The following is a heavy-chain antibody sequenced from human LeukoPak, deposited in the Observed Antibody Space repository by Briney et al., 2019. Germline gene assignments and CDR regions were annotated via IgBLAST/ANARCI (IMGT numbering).Heavy chain of an antibody. CDR3: GRAMPHDNWFDP. CDR2: INGDASNT. D-gene: IGHD2-2*01. J-gene: IGHJ5*02. CDR1: GLTFNSYW. Sequence: GGSLRLSCADSGLTFNSYWMHWVRQVAGKGLVWVSRINGDASNTTYADSVKGRFTISRDNAKNTLYLQMNSLRVDDTAVYYCGRAMPHDNWFDPWGQGSLVTVSS. V-gene: IGHV3-74*03.